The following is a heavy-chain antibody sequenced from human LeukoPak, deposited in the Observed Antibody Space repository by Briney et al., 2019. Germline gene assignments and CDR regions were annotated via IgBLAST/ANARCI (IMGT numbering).Heavy chain of an antibody. Sequence: SETLSLTCTVSGGSISSYYWSWIRQPAGKGLEWIGRIYTSGSTNYNPSLKSRVTMSVDTSKNQFSLKLSSVTAADTAVYYCARDRYCSSTSCYKDYGMGVWGKGTTVTVSS. CDR2: IYTSGST. CDR3: ARDRYCSSTSCYKDYGMGV. D-gene: IGHD2-2*02. V-gene: IGHV4-4*07. CDR1: GGSISSYY. J-gene: IGHJ6*04.